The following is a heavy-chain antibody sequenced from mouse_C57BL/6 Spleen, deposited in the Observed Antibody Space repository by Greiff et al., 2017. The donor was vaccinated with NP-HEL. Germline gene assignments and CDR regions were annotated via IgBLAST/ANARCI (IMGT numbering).Heavy chain of an antibody. V-gene: IGHV1-76*01. Sequence: VQLQQSGAELVRPGASVKLSCKASGYTFTDYYINWVKQRPGQGLEWIARIYPGSGNTYYNEKFKGKATLTAEKSSSTAYMQLSSLTSEDSAVYFCARSGNFHMDYWGQGTSVTVSS. CDR1: GYTFTDYY. J-gene: IGHJ4*01. D-gene: IGHD2-1*01. CDR3: ARSGNFHMDY. CDR2: IYPGSGNT.